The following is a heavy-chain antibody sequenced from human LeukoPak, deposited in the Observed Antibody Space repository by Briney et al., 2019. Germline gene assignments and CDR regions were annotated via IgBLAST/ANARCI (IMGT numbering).Heavy chain of an antibody. Sequence: GGSLRLSCEASGFTFTKFWMSWVRQAPGKGLEWVANIQEDGKKENYVDSVRGRFTISRDNAKNLIYLQMNSLRVEDTAVYYCAKDIVGGGDDYWGQGTLVTVSS. V-gene: IGHV3-7*01. D-gene: IGHD2-21*02. CDR2: IQEDGKKE. CDR1: GFTFTKFW. CDR3: AKDIVGGGDDY. J-gene: IGHJ4*02.